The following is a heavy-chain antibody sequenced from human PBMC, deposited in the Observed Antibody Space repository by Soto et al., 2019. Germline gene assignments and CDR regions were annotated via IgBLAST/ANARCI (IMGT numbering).Heavy chain of an antibody. CDR3: ARGRQQWLVRGWYFDL. Sequence: VQLVQSGAEVKKPGASVKVSCKASGYTFTSYDINWVRQATGQGLEWMGWMNPNSGNTGYAQKFQGRVTMTRNTSRSTAYIELSSLGSEDTAVYYCARGRQQWLVRGWYFDLWGRGTLVTVSS. D-gene: IGHD6-19*01. CDR1: GYTFTSYD. J-gene: IGHJ2*01. CDR2: MNPNSGNT. V-gene: IGHV1-8*01.